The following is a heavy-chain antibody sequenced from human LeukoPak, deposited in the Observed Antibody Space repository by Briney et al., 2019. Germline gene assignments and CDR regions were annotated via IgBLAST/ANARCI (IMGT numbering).Heavy chain of an antibody. Sequence: SQTLSLTCTVSGGSISSGGYYWSWIRQHPGKGLEWIGYIYYSGSTYYNPSLKSRVTISVDKSKNQFSLKLSSVTAADTAVYYCARKGEHYYDSGKLWPAWFDLWGQGTLVTVSS. CDR3: ARKGEHYYDSGKLWPAWFDL. D-gene: IGHD3-10*01. CDR2: IYYSGST. CDR1: GGSISSGGYY. J-gene: IGHJ5*02. V-gene: IGHV4-31*03.